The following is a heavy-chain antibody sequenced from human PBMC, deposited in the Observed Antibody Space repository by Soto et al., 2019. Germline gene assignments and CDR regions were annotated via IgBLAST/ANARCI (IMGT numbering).Heavy chain of an antibody. J-gene: IGHJ4*02. CDR3: ARYGGRGFDY. CDR2: ITSSSTYI. CDR1: GFTFSSDS. V-gene: IGHV3-21*01. Sequence: EVQLVESGGGLVKPGGSLRLSCAASGFTFSSDSMNWVRQAPGKGLEWVSSITSSSTYIYYAVSVKGRFTISRDNAKDSLYLQMNSLRAEDTAVYYCARYGGRGFDYWGQGTLVTVSS. D-gene: IGHD2-15*01.